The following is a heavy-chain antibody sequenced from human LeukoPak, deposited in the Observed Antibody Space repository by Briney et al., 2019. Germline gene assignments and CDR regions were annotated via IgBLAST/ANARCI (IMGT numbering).Heavy chain of an antibody. Sequence: GASVKVSCKASGYTFTSYGISWVRQAPGQGLEWMGWISAYNGNTNYAQKLQGRVTITTDESTSTAYMELSSLRSEDTAVYYCARDLRGGNFYYYYMDVWGKGTTVTVSS. D-gene: IGHD4-23*01. CDR2: ISAYNGNT. CDR3: ARDLRGGNFYYYYMDV. CDR1: GYTFTSYG. V-gene: IGHV1-18*01. J-gene: IGHJ6*03.